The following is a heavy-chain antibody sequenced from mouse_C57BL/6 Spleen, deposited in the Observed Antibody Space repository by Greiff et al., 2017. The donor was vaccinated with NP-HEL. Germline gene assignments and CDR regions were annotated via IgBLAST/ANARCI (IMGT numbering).Heavy chain of an antibody. CDR2: IDPSDSYT. V-gene: IGHV1-59*01. CDR3: ARKCYGSSLNFDY. CDR1: GYTFTSYW. Sequence: QVQLQQPGAELVRPGTSVTLSCKASGYTFTSYWMHWVKPRPGQGLEWIGVIDPSDSYTNYNQKFTGKATLTVDTSSSPAYMQFSSLTSEDSAVYYGARKCYGSSLNFDYWGQGTTLTVSS. J-gene: IGHJ2*01. D-gene: IGHD1-1*01.